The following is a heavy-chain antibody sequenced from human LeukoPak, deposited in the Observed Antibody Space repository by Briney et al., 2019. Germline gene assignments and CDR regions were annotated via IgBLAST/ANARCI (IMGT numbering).Heavy chain of an antibody. J-gene: IGHJ5*02. CDR3: ARAPPYYDFWSGYANWFEP. CDR1: GYTFSSYW. CDR2: INSDGSST. D-gene: IGHD3-3*01. V-gene: IGHV3-74*01. Sequence: GGSVRLSCAASGYTFSSYWMHWVRQAPGKGLVWVSRINSDGSSTSYADSVKGRFTISRDNAKNTLYVQMNSLRAEDIAVYYCARAPPYYDFWSGYANWFEPWGQGTLVTVSS.